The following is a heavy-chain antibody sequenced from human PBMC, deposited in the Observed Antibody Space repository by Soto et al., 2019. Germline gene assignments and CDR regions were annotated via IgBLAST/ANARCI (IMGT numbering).Heavy chain of an antibody. V-gene: IGHV1-69*01. Sequence: QVQLVQSGAEVKKPGSSVKVSCKASGGTFGSYAFRWVRQAPGQGLECLGGIIPVSGAAHYAQKFHGRVTITADESTSTAYMELSSLRPQDTAVYYCATALGCRSTSCTLDYWGQGTQVIVAS. D-gene: IGHD2-2*01. CDR2: IIPVSGAA. CDR1: GGTFGSYA. CDR3: ATALGCRSTSCTLDY. J-gene: IGHJ4*02.